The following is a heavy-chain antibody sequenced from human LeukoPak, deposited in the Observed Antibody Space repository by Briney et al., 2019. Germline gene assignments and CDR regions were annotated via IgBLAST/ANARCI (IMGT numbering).Heavy chain of an antibody. CDR2: INHSGST. J-gene: IGHJ4*02. D-gene: IGHD2/OR15-2a*01. Sequence: PSETLSLTCAVYGGSFSGYYWSWIRQPPGKGLEWIGEINHSGSTNYNPSLKSRVTISVDTSKNQFSLKLSSVTAADTAVYYCAGLSPLYYFDYWGQGTLVTVSS. V-gene: IGHV4-34*01. CDR3: AGLSPLYYFDY. CDR1: GGSFSGYY.